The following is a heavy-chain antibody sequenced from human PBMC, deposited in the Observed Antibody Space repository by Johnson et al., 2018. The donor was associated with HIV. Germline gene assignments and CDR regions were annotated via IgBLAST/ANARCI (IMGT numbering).Heavy chain of an antibody. V-gene: IGHV3-66*02. CDR2: IYSGGST. J-gene: IGHJ3*02. D-gene: IGHD6-6*01. Sequence: VQLVESGGGLVQPGGSLRLSCAASGFTVSSNYMTWVRQAPGKGLEWVSVIYSGGSTYYAYSVKGRFTISRDNSKNTLYLQMNSLRAEDTAVYYCAKGIAAPHDAFDIWGQGTMVTVSS. CDR1: GFTVSSNY. CDR3: AKGIAAPHDAFDI.